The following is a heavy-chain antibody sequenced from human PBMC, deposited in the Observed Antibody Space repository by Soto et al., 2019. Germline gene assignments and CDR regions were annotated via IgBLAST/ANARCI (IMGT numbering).Heavy chain of an antibody. Sequence: GGSLRLSCAASGFTFSSYGMHWVRQAPGKGLEWVAVISYDGSNKYYADSVKGRFTISRDNSKNTLYLQMNSLRAEDTAVYYCAKDMYYDFWSGYYSPPYYYYGMDVWGQGTTVTVSS. CDR1: GFTFSSYG. J-gene: IGHJ6*02. CDR2: ISYDGSNK. D-gene: IGHD3-3*01. V-gene: IGHV3-30*18. CDR3: AKDMYYDFWSGYYSPPYYYYGMDV.